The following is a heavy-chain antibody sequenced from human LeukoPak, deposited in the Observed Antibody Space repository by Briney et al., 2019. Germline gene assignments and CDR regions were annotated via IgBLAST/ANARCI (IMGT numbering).Heavy chain of an antibody. Sequence: SETLSLTCTDSGGSISSGSYYWNWIRQPAGKGLEWIGRIYSSGSTNYNPSLKSRVTMSVDTSKNQFSLKLSSVTAADTAMYYCARYCSGSSCYSWGYYFDYWGQGTLVTVSS. CDR2: IYSSGST. J-gene: IGHJ4*02. D-gene: IGHD2-15*01. CDR3: ARYCSGSSCYSWGYYFDY. V-gene: IGHV4-61*02. CDR1: GGSISSGSYY.